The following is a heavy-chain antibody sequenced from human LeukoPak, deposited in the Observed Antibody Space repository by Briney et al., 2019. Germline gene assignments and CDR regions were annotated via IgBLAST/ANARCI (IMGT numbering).Heavy chain of an antibody. CDR2: IIPSNGDT. CDR3: ARTTPVITHPFDP. D-gene: IGHD4-23*01. V-gene: IGHV1-46*01. Sequence: GASVKVSCKASGYTFTTYHIHWVRLAPGQGLEWLGTIIPSNGDTSYAQSFQGRVTMTRNTSTTTVYMGLSSLKSDDTAVYYCARTTPVITHPFDPWGQGTQVIVSS. CDR1: GYTFTTYH. J-gene: IGHJ5*02.